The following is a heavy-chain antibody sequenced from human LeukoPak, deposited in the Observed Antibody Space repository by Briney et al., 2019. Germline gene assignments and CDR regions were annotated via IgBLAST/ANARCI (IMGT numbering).Heavy chain of an antibody. CDR3: AKTYYYDSSGYLSRSPHQYYYMDV. CDR2: ISGSGGNT. D-gene: IGHD3-22*01. V-gene: IGHV3-23*01. J-gene: IGHJ6*03. CDR1: GFTFSSYA. Sequence: GGSLRLSCAASGFTFSSYAMSRVRQAPGKGLEWVSVISGSGGNTYYADSVKGRFTISRDNSKNTLYLQMNSLRAEDTAVYYCAKTYYYDSSGYLSRSPHQYYYMDVWGKGTTVTVSS.